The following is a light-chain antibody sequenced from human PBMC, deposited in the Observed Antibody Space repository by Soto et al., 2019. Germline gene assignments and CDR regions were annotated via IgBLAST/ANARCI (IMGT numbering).Light chain of an antibody. CDR2: EGS. CDR1: SSDVGSYNL. Sequence: QSALTQPASVSGSPGQSITISCTGTSSDVGSYNLVSWYQQHPGKAPKLMIYEGSKRPSGVSNRFSGSKSGNTASLIISGLQAEDEADYYCCSYAGSSTFRVFGGGTKLTVL. J-gene: IGLJ2*01. CDR3: CSYAGSSTFRV. V-gene: IGLV2-23*03.